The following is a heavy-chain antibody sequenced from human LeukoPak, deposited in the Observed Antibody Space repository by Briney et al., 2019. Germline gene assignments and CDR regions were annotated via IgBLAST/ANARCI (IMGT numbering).Heavy chain of an antibody. CDR1: GGTFSSYA. CDR3: AREGDYYDSSGYYDY. Sequence: SVKVSCKASGGTFSSYAISWVRQAPGQGLEWMGGIIPIFGTANYAQKFQGRVTITADESTSTAYMELSSLRSEDTAVYYCAREGDYYDSSGYYDYWGQGALVTVSS. V-gene: IGHV1-69*13. D-gene: IGHD3-22*01. CDR2: IIPIFGTA. J-gene: IGHJ4*02.